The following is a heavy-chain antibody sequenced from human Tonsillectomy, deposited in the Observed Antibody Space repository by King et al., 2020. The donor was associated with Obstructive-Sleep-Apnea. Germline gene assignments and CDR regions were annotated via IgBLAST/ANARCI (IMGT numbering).Heavy chain of an antibody. CDR1: GFTFSGYN. CDR3: ARDLVPDAFDI. Sequence: QLVQSGGGLVQPGGSLRLSCAASGFTFSGYNMNCVRQAPGKGLEWVSYISSSSSTIYYADSVKGRFTISRDNAKNSLYLQMNSLRAEDTAVYYCARDLVPDAFDIWGQGTMVTVSS. J-gene: IGHJ3*02. V-gene: IGHV3-48*04. D-gene: IGHD6-13*01. CDR2: ISSSSSTI.